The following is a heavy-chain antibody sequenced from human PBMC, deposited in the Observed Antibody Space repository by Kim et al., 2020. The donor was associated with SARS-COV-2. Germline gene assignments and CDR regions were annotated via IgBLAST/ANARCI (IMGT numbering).Heavy chain of an antibody. D-gene: IGHD3-3*01. CDR3: ARDGGLTIFGVAANYYYYGVDV. V-gene: IGHV4-59*01. CDR1: GGSISSYY. J-gene: IGHJ6*02. CDR2: IYYSGST. Sequence: SETLSLTCTVSGGSISSYYWSWIRQPPGKGLEWIGYIYYSGSTNYNPSLKSRVTISVDTSKNQFSLKLSSVTAADTAVYYCARDGGLTIFGVAANYYYYGVDVWGQGTTGFVSS.